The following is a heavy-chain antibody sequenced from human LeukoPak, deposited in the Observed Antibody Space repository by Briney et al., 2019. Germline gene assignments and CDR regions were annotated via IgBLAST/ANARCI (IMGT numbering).Heavy chain of an antibody. CDR2: IYHSGST. Sequence: ASETLSLTCTVSGDSISSYYWSWIRQPPGKGLEWIGEIYHSGSTNYNPSLKSRVTISVDKSKNQFSPKLSSVTAADTAVYYCARDRLILNAFDIWGQGTMVTVSS. CDR3: ARDRLILNAFDI. D-gene: IGHD3-16*01. V-gene: IGHV4-59*12. CDR1: GDSISSYY. J-gene: IGHJ3*02.